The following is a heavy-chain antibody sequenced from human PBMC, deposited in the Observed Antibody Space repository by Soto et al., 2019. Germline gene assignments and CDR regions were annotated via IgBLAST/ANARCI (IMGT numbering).Heavy chain of an antibody. D-gene: IGHD2-15*01. CDR3: ARLGYCSGGSCDDAFDI. Sequence: ASVKVSCKASGGTFSSYAISWVRQAPGQGLEWKGGISANNGTTNYAQKLQGRVTMTTDTSTSTAYMELRSLRSDDTAVYYCARLGYCSGGSCDDAFDIWGQGTMVTVS. CDR2: ISANNGTT. CDR1: GGTFSSYA. V-gene: IGHV1-18*01. J-gene: IGHJ3*02.